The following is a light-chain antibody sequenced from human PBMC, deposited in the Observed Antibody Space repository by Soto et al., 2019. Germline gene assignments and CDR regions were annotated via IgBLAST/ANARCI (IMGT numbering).Light chain of an antibody. V-gene: IGLV2-14*01. CDR2: EXX. CDR1: SSDVGGHNS. Sequence: ALTQPASVSGSPGQSITISCTGTSSDVGGHNSVAWYQHNPGKAPKLMIYEXXXRTSGAXSRFSGSNSGNTASLPIYGLQAEDEADYYCSSYTSSSTLVFVTGTKGTVL. CDR3: SSYTSSSTLV. J-gene: IGLJ1*01.